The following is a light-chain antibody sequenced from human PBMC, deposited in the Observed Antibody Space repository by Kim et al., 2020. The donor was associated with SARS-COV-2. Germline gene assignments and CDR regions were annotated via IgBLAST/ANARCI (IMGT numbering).Light chain of an antibody. J-gene: IGKJ1*01. V-gene: IGKV1-5*03. Sequence: SASVGYRVPITCRASQSISSWLAWYQQKPGKAPKLLIYKASTLESGVPSRFSGSGSGTEFTLTISSLQPDDFATYYCQQYNSYWTFGQGTKVDIK. CDR2: KAS. CDR1: QSISSW. CDR3: QQYNSYWT.